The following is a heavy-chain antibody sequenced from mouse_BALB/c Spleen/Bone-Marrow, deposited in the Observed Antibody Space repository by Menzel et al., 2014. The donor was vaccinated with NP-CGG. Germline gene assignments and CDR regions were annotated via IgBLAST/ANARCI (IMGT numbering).Heavy chain of an antibody. CDR3: AREGDGSYWYFDV. V-gene: IGHV4-1*02. CDR1: GFDFSRYW. D-gene: IGHD2-3*01. Sequence: DVKLVESGGGLVQPGGSLKLSCAASGFDFSRYWMSWVRQSPGKGLEWIGEINPDSSTINYTPSLKDKFIISRDNAKNTLYMKMNKVRSEDTDLYYCAREGDGSYWYFDVWGAGTAVTVSS. CDR2: INPDSSTI. J-gene: IGHJ1*01.